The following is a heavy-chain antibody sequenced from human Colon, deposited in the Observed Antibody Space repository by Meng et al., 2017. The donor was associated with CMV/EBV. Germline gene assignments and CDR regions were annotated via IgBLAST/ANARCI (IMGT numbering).Heavy chain of an antibody. CDR2: ISNTGNKI. CDR1: GFTFSRYE. V-gene: IGHV3-48*03. D-gene: IGHD2/OR15-2a*01. J-gene: IGHJ4*02. Sequence: GGSLRLSCVASGFTFSRYEFNWVRQAPGKGLEWIAYISNTGNKIVYADSVEGRFSISRDDAKNAVILQMNSLRVEDTAVYYCARGSEVRLTTFNMDYLDYWGQGELVTVSS. CDR3: ARGSEVRLTTFNMDYLDY.